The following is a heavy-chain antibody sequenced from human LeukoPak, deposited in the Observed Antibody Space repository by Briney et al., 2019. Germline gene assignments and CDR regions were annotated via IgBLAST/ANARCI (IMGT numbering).Heavy chain of an antibody. V-gene: IGHV3-30-3*01. CDR2: VSYDGSNK. CDR1: GFSFSSYA. D-gene: IGHD5-24*01. CDR3: ARDSSYKLWALFDP. J-gene: IGHJ5*02. Sequence: PGGSLRFSCAASGFSFSSYAMHWVRQAPGKGLEWVAVVSYDGSNKYYADSVKGRFTISRDNSKNMVYLQMSSLRPDDTAKYFCARDSSYKLWALFDPWGQGIQVTVSS.